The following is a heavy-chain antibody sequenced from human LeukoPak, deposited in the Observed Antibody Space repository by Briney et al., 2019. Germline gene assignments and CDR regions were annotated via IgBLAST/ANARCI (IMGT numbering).Heavy chain of an antibody. D-gene: IGHD6-6*01. V-gene: IGHV3-49*04. CDR2: IRSKAYGGTT. CDR3: TRAASSWSYDAFDI. Sequence: GGSLRLSCTASGFTFGDYAMSWVRQAPGKGLEWVGFIRSKAYGGTTEYAASVKGRFTISRDDSKSIAYLQMNSLKTEDTAVYYCTRAASSWSYDAFDIWGQGTMVTVSS. CDR1: GFTFGDYA. J-gene: IGHJ3*02.